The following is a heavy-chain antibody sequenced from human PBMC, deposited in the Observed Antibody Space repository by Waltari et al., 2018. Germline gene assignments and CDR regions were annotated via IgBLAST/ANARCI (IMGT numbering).Heavy chain of an antibody. V-gene: IGHV3-7*01. CDR2: IKQDGSEK. CDR3: ASFMVQGVSQGSI. D-gene: IGHD3-10*01. CDR1: GFTFSSYW. J-gene: IGHJ3*02. Sequence: EVQLVESGGGLVQPGGSLRLSCAASGFTFSSYWMSWVRQAPGKGLEWVANIKQDGSEKYYVDSVKGRFTISRDNAKNSLYLQMNSLRAEDTAVYYCASFMVQGVSQGSIWGQGTMVTVSS.